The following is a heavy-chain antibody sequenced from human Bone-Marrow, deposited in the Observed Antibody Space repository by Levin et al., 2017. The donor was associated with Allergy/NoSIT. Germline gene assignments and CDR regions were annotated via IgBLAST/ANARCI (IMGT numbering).Heavy chain of an antibody. CDR2: ISHHGATT. Sequence: GESLKISCTASGFTFASYDMTWVRQAPGKGLEWVSSISHHGATTYYADSVKGRFTVSRDNSKNTVYLQMNSLRAEDTAVYFCAKDHYSPPYYYYYYVDIWGKGSTVTVSS. CDR3: AKDHYSPPYYYYYYVDI. J-gene: IGHJ6*03. D-gene: IGHD2-15*01. CDR1: GFTFASYD. V-gene: IGHV3-23*01.